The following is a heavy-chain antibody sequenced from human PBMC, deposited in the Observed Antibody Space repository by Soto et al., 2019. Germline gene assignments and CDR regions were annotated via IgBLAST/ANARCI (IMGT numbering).Heavy chain of an antibody. CDR3: ARLAVAAMAAFDI. CDR2: IYSGGST. Sequence: GSLRLSCAASGFTVSSNYMSWVRQAPGKGLEWVSVIYSGGSTYYADSVKGRFTISRHNSKNTLYLQMNSLRAEDTAVYYCARLAVAAMAAFDIWGQGTMVTVSS. V-gene: IGHV3-53*04. J-gene: IGHJ3*02. D-gene: IGHD6-19*01. CDR1: GFTVSSNY.